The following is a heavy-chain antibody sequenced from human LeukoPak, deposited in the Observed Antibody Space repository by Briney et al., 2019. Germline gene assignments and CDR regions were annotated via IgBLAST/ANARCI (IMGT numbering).Heavy chain of an antibody. CDR3: ARQSTRLFNTGSYYPPPAYDY. J-gene: IGHJ4*02. D-gene: IGHD1-26*01. CDR2: IRYDGSNK. CDR1: GFTFSSYG. Sequence: GGSLRLSCAASGFTFSSYGMHWVRQAPGKGLEWVAFIRYDGSNKYYADSVKGRFTISRDNSKNTLYLQMNSLRAEDTAVYYCARQSTRLFNTGSYYPPPAYDYWGQGTLVIVSS. V-gene: IGHV3-30*02.